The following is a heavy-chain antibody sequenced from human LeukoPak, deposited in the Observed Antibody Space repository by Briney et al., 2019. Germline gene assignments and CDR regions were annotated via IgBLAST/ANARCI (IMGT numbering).Heavy chain of an antibody. J-gene: IGHJ3*02. CDR1: GFTFSSYG. D-gene: IGHD2-2*02. Sequence: PGGSLRLSCAASGFTFSSYGMHWVRQAPGKGLEWVAFIRYDGSNKYYADSVKGRFTISRDNSKNTLYLQMNSLRAEDTAVYYWAKGGYCSSTSCYTGAFDIWGQGTMVTVSS. CDR3: AKGGYCSSTSCYTGAFDI. V-gene: IGHV3-30*02. CDR2: IRYDGSNK.